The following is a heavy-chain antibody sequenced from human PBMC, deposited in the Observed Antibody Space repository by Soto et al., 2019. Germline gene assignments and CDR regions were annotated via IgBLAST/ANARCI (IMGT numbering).Heavy chain of an antibody. J-gene: IGHJ4*02. CDR1: GFTVSRNY. CDR3: ATGGSKRVRGAIVEVFRLEV. Sequence: ELQLVESGGGLIQPGGSLRLSCVASGFTVSRNYMTWVRLAPGKGLECVSVLHTGGATHYTDSVKGRFTVSRDESKNALVLQMNSLKVEDTAVYYCATGGSKRVRGAIVEVFRLEVWGRGTVVTVSS. CDR2: LHTGGAT. V-gene: IGHV3-53*02. D-gene: IGHD3-10*01.